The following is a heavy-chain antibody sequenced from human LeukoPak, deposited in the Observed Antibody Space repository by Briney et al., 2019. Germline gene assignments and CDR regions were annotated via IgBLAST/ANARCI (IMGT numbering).Heavy chain of an antibody. CDR2: ISNSGII. CDR1: GFDVSTNH. D-gene: IGHD6-19*01. CDR3: ARDQGRLGYFDL. V-gene: IGHV3-66*01. J-gene: IGHJ2*01. Sequence: PGGSLRLSCAASGFDVSTNHMTWVRQAPGKGLEWVSVISNSGIIYYADSVKGRLTISRDNSKNTMYLQINSLRAEDTAVYYCARDQGRLGYFDLWGRGTLVTVSS.